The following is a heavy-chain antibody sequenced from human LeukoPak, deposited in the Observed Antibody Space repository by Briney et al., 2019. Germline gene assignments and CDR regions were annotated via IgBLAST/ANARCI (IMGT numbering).Heavy chain of an antibody. CDR3: TTRYSGYEPYYAMDV. J-gene: IGHJ6*02. CDR1: RLPQKQGW. CDR2: IKNKTDGGTT. V-gene: IGHV3-15*01. D-gene: IGHD5-12*01. Sequence: GRSLRLLCAASRLPQKQGWQRWATQAPGKGLEWVGRIKNKTDGGTTDYAAPVKGRFTISRDDSKNTLYLQMNSLKTEDTAVYYCTTRYSGYEPYYAMDVWGQGTTVTVSS.